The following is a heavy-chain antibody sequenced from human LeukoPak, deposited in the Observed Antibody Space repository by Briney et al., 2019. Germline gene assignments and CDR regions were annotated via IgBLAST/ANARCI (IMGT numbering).Heavy chain of an antibody. V-gene: IGHV3-11*06. CDR2: ISSSSSYT. J-gene: IGHJ4*02. D-gene: IGHD6-13*01. Sequence: PGGSLRLSCAPSGFTFSEYYMSWIRQAPGKGLEWVSYISSSSSYTNYADSVKGRFTISRDKAKNSLYLQMNSLRAEDTAVYYCARAPIAAADTSYFDYWGQGTLVTVSS. CDR3: ARAPIAAADTSYFDY. CDR1: GFTFSEYY.